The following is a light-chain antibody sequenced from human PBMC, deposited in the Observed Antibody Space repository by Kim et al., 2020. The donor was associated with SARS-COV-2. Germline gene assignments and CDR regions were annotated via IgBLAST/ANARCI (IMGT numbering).Light chain of an antibody. CDR1: RSDVGCFNY. V-gene: IGLV2-14*03. CDR2: DGS. Sequence: GQSITSSCAGTRSDVGCFNYVSWYQQRPVKTPKLWIYDGSNRTLGVSNRFSGSKSGNTASLTISGLRAEGEADYYCSSYTSSSTLVFGTGTKVTVL. J-gene: IGLJ1*01. CDR3: SSYTSSSTLV.